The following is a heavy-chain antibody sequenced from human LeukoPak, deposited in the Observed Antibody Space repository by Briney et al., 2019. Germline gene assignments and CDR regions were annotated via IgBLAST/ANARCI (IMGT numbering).Heavy chain of an antibody. CDR2: IESKTDGGTT. J-gene: IGHJ4*02. CDR3: TTYGSGRKFDY. D-gene: IGHD3-10*01. Sequence: GGSLRLSCAASGITFSDAWMSWVRQTPGKGLEWVGRIESKTDGGTTDYGAPVKGRFTISRDDSTNALYLQMNSLKSEDTAVYYCTTYGSGRKFDYWGQGILVTVSS. V-gene: IGHV3-15*04. CDR1: GITFSDAW.